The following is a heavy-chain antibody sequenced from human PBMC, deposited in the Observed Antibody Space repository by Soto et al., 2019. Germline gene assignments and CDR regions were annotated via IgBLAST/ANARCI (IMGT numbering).Heavy chain of an antibody. CDR1: GGSVSSGGYY. V-gene: IGHV4-31*03. J-gene: IGHJ4*02. D-gene: IGHD2-8*01. CDR3: ARRALPQCINGVCYKDGFWDY. CDR2: IYYSGTT. Sequence: PSETLSLTCTVSGGSVSSGGYYWSWIRQHPGTGPAWIGYIYYSGTTYFNPSLKSRASISLDTSKNEFSLKLTSVTAADTAVYYCARRALPQCINGVCYKDGFWDYWGQGAPVTVSS.